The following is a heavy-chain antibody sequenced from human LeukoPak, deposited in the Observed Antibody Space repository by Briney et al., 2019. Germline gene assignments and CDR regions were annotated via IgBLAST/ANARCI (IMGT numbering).Heavy chain of an antibody. V-gene: IGHV3-23*01. CDR3: ARRYYDSSGYGGLDY. J-gene: IGHJ4*02. D-gene: IGHD3-22*01. CDR1: GFTFSSYA. CDR2: ISSSGGST. Sequence: PGGSLRLSCAASGFTFSSYAMSWVRQAPGKGLEWVSSISSSGGSTYYADSLKGRFTISRDSSKNTLHLQMNSLRSEDTAVYYCARRYYDSSGYGGLDYWGQGTLVTVSS.